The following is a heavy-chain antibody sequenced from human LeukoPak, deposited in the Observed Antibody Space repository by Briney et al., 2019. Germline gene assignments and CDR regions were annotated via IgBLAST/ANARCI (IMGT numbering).Heavy chain of an antibody. V-gene: IGHV3-7*01. CDR3: ARDYYGTTVFNWFDP. Sequence: GGSLRLSCAASGFTFSSYWMSWVRQAPGKGLEWVANIKQDGSEKYYVDSVKGRFTISRDNAKNSLYLQMNSLRAEDTAVYYCARDYYGTTVFNWFDPWGQGTLVTVSS. J-gene: IGHJ5*02. CDR2: IKQDGSEK. D-gene: IGHD1-7*01. CDR1: GFTFSSYW.